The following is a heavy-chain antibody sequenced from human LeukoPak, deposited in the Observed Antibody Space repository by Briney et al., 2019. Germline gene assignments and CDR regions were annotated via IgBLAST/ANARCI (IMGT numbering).Heavy chain of an antibody. CDR2: IYYSGST. CDR3: ARGAYDFWSGSRNWFDP. CDR1: GGSISSYY. D-gene: IGHD3-3*01. J-gene: IGHJ5*02. V-gene: IGHV4-59*01. Sequence: SETLSLTXTVSGGSISSYYWSWIRQPPGKGLEWIGYIYYSGSTNYNPSLKSRVTISVGTSKNQFSLKLSSVTAADTAVYYCARGAYDFWSGSRNWFDPWGQGTLVTVSS.